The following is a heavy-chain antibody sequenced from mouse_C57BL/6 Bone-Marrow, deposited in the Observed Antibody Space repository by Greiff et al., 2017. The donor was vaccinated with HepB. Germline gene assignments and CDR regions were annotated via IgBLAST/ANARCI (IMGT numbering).Heavy chain of an antibody. CDR1: GYTFTSYG. J-gene: IGHJ4*01. CDR2: IYPRSGNT. Sequence: QVQLQQSGAELARPGASVKLSCKASGYTFTSYGISWVKQRTGQGLEWIGEIYPRSGNTYYNEKFKGKATLTADKSSSTAYMELRSLTSEDSAVYFCARVIYDGYYYAMDYWGQGTSGTVSS. V-gene: IGHV1-81*01. D-gene: IGHD2-3*01. CDR3: ARVIYDGYYYAMDY.